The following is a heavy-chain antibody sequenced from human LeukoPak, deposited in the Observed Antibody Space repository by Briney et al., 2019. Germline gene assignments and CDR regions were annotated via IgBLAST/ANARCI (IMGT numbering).Heavy chain of an antibody. J-gene: IGHJ4*02. CDR1: GFTFGSYA. V-gene: IGHV3-23*01. Sequence: GGSLRLSCAASGFTFGSYAMSWVRQAPGKGLEWVSFISPNADRTSKADSVEGRFTISRDNPRNTLYLQMNSLRDDDTAVYYCTIMHGYYDGSGYWVQWGQGTLVTVSS. CDR2: ISPNADRT. D-gene: IGHD3-22*01. CDR3: TIMHGYYDGSGYWVQ.